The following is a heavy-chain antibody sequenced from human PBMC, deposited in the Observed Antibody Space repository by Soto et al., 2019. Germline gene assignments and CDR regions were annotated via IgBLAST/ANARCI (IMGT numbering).Heavy chain of an antibody. D-gene: IGHD1-1*01. V-gene: IGHV1-18*01. Sequence: QVHLVQSGAEVKKPGASVKVSCQGSGYAFTTYGITWVRQAPGQGLEWMGWISAHNGNTNYAQQLQGRVTVTRDTYTSTAYMELRSLSYDDAAVYGCARGRYGDYWGQGALVTVSS. CDR3: ARGRYGDY. J-gene: IGHJ4*02. CDR1: GYAFTTYG. CDR2: ISAHNGNT.